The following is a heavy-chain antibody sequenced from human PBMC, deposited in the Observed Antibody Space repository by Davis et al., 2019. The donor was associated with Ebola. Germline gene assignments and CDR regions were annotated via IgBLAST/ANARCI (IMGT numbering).Heavy chain of an antibody. CDR3: ARWNYHVLWGGWFDP. CDR2: IYYSGST. V-gene: IGHV4-59*01. CDR1: GGSISSYY. Sequence: SETLSLTCTVSGGSISSYYWSWIRQPPGKGLEWIGYIYYSGSTNYNPSLKSRVTISVDTSKNQFSLKLSSVTAADTAVYFCARWNYHVLWGGWFDPWGQGTLVSVSS. D-gene: IGHD3-9*01. J-gene: IGHJ5*02.